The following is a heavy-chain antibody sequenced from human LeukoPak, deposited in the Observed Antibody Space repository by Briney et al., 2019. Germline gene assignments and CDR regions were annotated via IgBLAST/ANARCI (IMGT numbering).Heavy chain of an antibody. Sequence: GGSLRLSCAASGFTFSNAWMSWVRQAPGKGLEWVGRIKSKTDGGTTDYAAPVKGRFTISRDDSKNTLYLQMNSLKTEDTAVYYCAKVSSGRSGLFDYWGQGTLVTVSS. CDR2: IKSKTDGGTT. CDR3: AKVSSGRSGLFDY. J-gene: IGHJ4*02. CDR1: GFTFSNAW. D-gene: IGHD5-12*01. V-gene: IGHV3-15*01.